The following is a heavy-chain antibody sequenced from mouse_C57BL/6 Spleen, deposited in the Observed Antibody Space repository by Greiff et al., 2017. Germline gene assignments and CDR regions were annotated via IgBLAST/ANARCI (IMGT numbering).Heavy chain of an antibody. CDR2: INPGSGGT. J-gene: IGHJ4*01. V-gene: IGHV1-54*01. CDR1: GYAFTNYL. D-gene: IGHD2-12*01. Sequence: VQRVESGAELVRPGTSVKVSCKASGYAFTNYLIEWVKQRPGQGLEWIGVINPGSGGTNYNEKFKGKATLTADKSSSTAYMQLSSLTSEDSAVYFCARYLYSSYAMDYWGQGTSVTVSS. CDR3: ARYLYSSYAMDY.